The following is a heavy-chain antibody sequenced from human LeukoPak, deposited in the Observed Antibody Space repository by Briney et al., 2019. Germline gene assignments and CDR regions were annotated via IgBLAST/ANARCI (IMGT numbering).Heavy chain of an antibody. D-gene: IGHD3-3*01. Sequence: QSGGSLRLSCAASGFTVSSNYMSWVRQAPGKGLEWVSIIYSGGATYYADSVKGRFTISRDNSKNTLYLQMNSLRAEDTAVYYCANVYRLRFLEAWAFDIWGQGTMVTVSS. CDR3: ANVYRLRFLEAWAFDI. CDR2: IYSGGAT. V-gene: IGHV3-66*01. CDR1: GFTVSSNY. J-gene: IGHJ3*02.